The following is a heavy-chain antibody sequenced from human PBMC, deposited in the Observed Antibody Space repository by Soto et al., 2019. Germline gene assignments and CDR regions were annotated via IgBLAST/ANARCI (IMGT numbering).Heavy chain of an antibody. Sequence: PGGSLRLSCAASGFTFSNYVMTWVRQRPGKGLEWVSTISGSGRDTYYADSVKGRFTISRDSSKNTLYLQINTLRAEDTAIYYCAKDLQFPYVWGQGTTVTVSS. J-gene: IGHJ6*02. D-gene: IGHD4-4*01. CDR3: AKDLQFPYV. CDR2: ISGSGRDT. V-gene: IGHV3-23*01. CDR1: GFTFSNYV.